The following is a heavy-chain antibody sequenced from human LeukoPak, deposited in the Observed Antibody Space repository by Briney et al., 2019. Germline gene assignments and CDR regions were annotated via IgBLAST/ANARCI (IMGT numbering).Heavy chain of an antibody. J-gene: IGHJ4*02. Sequence: SETLSLTCTVSGGSISSYYWSWIRQPPGKGLEWIGYIYYSGSTNYNPSLKSRVTISVDTSKNQFSLKLSSVTAADTAVYYCARDLAYYYDSSGYSFDYWGQGTLVTVSS. CDR2: IYYSGST. CDR3: ARDLAYYYDSSGYSFDY. CDR1: GGSISSYY. V-gene: IGHV4-59*12. D-gene: IGHD3-22*01.